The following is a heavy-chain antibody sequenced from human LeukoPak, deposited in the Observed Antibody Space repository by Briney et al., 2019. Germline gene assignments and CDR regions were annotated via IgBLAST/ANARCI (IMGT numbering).Heavy chain of an antibody. CDR1: GYTFTSYG. CDR3: ARSLLNALRFLEWLNYMDV. D-gene: IGHD3-3*01. CDR2: ISAYNGNT. J-gene: IGHJ6*03. V-gene: IGHV1-18*01. Sequence: ASVKVSCKASGYTFTSYGISWVRQAPGQGLEWMGWISAYNGNTNYAQKLQGRVTMTTDTPTSTAYMELRSLRSDDTAVYYCARSLLNALRFLEWLNYMDVWGKGTTVTVSS.